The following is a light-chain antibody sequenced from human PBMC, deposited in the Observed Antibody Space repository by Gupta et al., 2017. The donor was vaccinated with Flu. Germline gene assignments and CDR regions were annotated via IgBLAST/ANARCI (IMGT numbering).Light chain of an antibody. CDR1: QSIKNY. Sequence: DIQMTQSPSSLSASVGDRVTIACRASQSIKNYLNWYQQKPGKAPKLLISAASSLKSGVPSRFSGSGSGTDFTLTISRLQPEDFATYYCQQSDTTPKTFGQGTRLEIK. J-gene: IGKJ1*01. V-gene: IGKV1-39*01. CDR3: QQSDTTPKT. CDR2: AAS.